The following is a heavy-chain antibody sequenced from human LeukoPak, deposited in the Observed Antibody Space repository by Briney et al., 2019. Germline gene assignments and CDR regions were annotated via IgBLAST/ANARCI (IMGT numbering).Heavy chain of an antibody. J-gene: IGHJ3*02. D-gene: IGHD1-26*01. CDR2: INHSGST. Sequence: SETLSLTCAVYGGSFSGYYWSWIRQPPGKGLEWIGEINHSGSTNYNPSLKSRVTISLDTSKNQFSLKLSSVAAADTAVYYCARGCNPLGAFDIWGQGTMVTVSS. V-gene: IGHV4-34*01. CDR3: ARGCNPLGAFDI. CDR1: GGSFSGYY.